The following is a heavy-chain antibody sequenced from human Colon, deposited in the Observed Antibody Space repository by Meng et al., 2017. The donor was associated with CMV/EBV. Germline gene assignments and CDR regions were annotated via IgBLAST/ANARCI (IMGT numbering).Heavy chain of an antibody. CDR3: ASHTHYAGNPPGTHNC. V-gene: IGHV3-15*01. D-gene: IGHD1-14*01. CDR1: GFTFSNAW. CDR2: IKRQKDGETT. J-gene: IGHJ4*02. Sequence: GGSLRLSCEVSGFTFSNAWMSWVRQAPGKGLEWVGRIKRQKDGETTDYSAPVKGRFTISRQDSKNKVYLEMNSRKAEDTAVYYCASHTHYAGNPPGTHNCWGQGTLVTVSS.